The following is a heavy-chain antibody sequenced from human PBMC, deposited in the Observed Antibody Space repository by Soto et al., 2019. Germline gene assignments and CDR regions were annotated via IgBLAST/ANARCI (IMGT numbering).Heavy chain of an antibody. CDR2: ITPNNEDT. J-gene: IGHJ4*02. D-gene: IGHD1-1*01. CDR1: GFRFTNYG. Sequence: GASVKVSCKTSGFRFTNYGFTWVRQAPGQGLEWMGWITPNNEDTHYAQKFQGRVTMTTDTGTGTVYMELRSLRSDDTAMYYCARKGTGHPSDFWGQGALVTVSS. CDR3: ARKGTGHPSDF. V-gene: IGHV1-18*01.